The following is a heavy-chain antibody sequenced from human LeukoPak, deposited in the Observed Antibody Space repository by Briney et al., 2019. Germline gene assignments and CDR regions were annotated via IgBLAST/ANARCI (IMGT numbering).Heavy chain of an antibody. J-gene: IGHJ4*02. CDR1: GGSISSSY. CDR3: ARSGYSNFDY. D-gene: IGHD3-3*01. Sequence: PSETLSLTCTVSGGSISSSYWSWIRQPPGKGLEWIGYIYYTGSTTYNPSLKSRVTISVDTSKNQFSLKLSSVTAADTAVYYCARSGYSNFDYWGQGTLVTVSS. CDR2: IYYTGST. V-gene: IGHV4-59*08.